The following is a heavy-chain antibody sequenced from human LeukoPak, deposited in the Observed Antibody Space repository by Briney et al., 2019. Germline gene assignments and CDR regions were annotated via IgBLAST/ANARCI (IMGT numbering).Heavy chain of an antibody. CDR1: GFSFSTHK. V-gene: IGHV3-30-3*01. D-gene: IGHD3-3*02. CDR3: ARDSVKLPGISYFDN. CDR2: ISYDGTKI. J-gene: IGHJ1*01. Sequence: GGSLRLSCAASGFSFSTHKMNWVREAPGKGVEWVAVISYDGTKIYYADSAKGRFTISRDNSKNMVYLQMNSLRAEDTALYYCARDSVKLPGISYFDNWGQGTLVTVSS.